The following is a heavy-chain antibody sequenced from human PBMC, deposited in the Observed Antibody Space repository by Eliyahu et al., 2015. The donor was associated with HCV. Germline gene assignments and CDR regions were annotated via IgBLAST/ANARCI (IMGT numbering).Heavy chain of an antibody. CDR3: ARVFPASTSCYYRLRCMGGPRLFDP. V-gene: IGHV4-34*01. CDR1: GGSFSGYY. D-gene: IGHD2-2*01. Sequence: QVQLQQWGAGLLKPSETLSLTCAVYGGSFSGYYWSWIRQPPGKGLEWIGEINHSGSTNYNPSLKSRVTISVDTSKNQFSLKLSSVTAADTAVYYCARVFPASTSCYYRLRCMGGPRLFDPWGQGTLVTVSS. J-gene: IGHJ5*02. CDR2: INHSGST.